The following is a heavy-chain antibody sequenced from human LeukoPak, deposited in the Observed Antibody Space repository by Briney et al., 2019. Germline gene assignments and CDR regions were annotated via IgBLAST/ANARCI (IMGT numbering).Heavy chain of an antibody. CDR3: ARDGLPYYDSSGFPPDN. Sequence: GASVKVSSKASGYTFTSYGISWVRQAPGQGLEWMGWISAYNGNTNYAQKLQGRVTMTTDTSTSTAYMELRSLRSDDTAVYYCARDGLPYYDSSGFPPDNWGQGTLVTVSS. V-gene: IGHV1-18*01. CDR2: ISAYNGNT. J-gene: IGHJ4*02. CDR1: GYTFTSYG. D-gene: IGHD3-22*01.